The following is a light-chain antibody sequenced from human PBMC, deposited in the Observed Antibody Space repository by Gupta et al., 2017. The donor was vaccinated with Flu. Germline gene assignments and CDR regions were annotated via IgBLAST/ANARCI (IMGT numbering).Light chain of an antibody. CDR1: QSISSY. Sequence: DIQMTQSPSSLSASVGDRVTITCRACQSISSYLNWYQQNPGKAPKLLIYAASSLQSGVPSRFSGSGSGTDFTLTISSLQPEDFATYYCRQSYRTPPRFTLGKGTKVHIK. CDR2: AAS. CDR3: RQSYRTPPRFT. V-gene: IGKV1-39*01. J-gene: IGKJ3*01.